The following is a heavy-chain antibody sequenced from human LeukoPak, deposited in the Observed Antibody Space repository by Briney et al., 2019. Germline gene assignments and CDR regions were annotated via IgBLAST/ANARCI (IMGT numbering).Heavy chain of an antibody. CDR2: IYYIGST. CDR1: GGSISSHC. CDR3: ARVVGGVGLDY. J-gene: IGHJ4*02. V-gene: IGHV4-59*11. Sequence: PSETLSLTCTVSGGSISSHCWSWIRQPPGKGLEYIGCIYYIGSTNYNPSLNSRDTISVDTSKNQFALKLSSVTAADTAVYYCARVVGGVGLDYWGQGTLVTVSS. D-gene: IGHD3-16*01.